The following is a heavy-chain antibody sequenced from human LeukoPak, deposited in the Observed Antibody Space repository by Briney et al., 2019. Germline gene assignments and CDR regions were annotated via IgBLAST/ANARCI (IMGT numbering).Heavy chain of an antibody. CDR2: ISSSSSTI. D-gene: IGHD6-19*01. Sequence: GGSLRLSCAASGFTFSSYSMNWVRQAPGKGPEWVPYISSSSSTIYYADSVKGRFTISRDNAKNSLYLQMNSLRAEDTAVYYCAREARQWLARTHIDYWGQGTLVTVSS. CDR1: GFTFSSYS. J-gene: IGHJ4*02. V-gene: IGHV3-48*01. CDR3: AREARQWLARTHIDY.